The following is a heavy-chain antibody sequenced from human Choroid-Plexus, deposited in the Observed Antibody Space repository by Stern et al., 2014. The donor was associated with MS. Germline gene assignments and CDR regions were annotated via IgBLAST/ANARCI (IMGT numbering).Heavy chain of an antibody. CDR2: VSYDGSNK. CDR3: AKDRQYLTYFFDH. Sequence: LQPGRPLRLSCVASGFTFGSCAMHWVRQAPGQGLEWVAGVSYDGSNKYYADSVKGRFTISRDNSQNTLYMQMSSLRPEDTAVYYCAKDRQYLTYFFDHWGQGSLVTVSS. J-gene: IGHJ5*02. V-gene: IGHV3-30*18. D-gene: IGHD2/OR15-2a*01. CDR1: GFTFGSCA.